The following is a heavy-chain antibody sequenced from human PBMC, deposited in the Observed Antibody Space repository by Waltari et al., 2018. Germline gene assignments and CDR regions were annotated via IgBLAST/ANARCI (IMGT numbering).Heavy chain of an antibody. D-gene: IGHD2-2*01. V-gene: IGHV4-34*01. CDR2: INHSGST. CDR3: ARGYCSSTSCQGEDFDY. CDR1: GGSFSGYY. J-gene: IGHJ4*02. Sequence: QVQLQQWGAGLLKPSETLSLTCAVYGGSFSGYYWSWIRQPPGKGLEWIGEINHSGSTNYNTSLKSRVTISVDTSKNQFSLKLSSVTAADTAVYYCARGYCSSTSCQGEDFDYWGQGTLVTVSS.